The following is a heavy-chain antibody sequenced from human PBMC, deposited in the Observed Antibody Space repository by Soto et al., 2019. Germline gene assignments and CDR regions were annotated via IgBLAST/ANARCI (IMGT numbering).Heavy chain of an antibody. V-gene: IGHV4-34*01. CDR1: GGSFSGYY. CDR3: ARLDGPMVRGRRFSFDP. CDR2: INHSGST. J-gene: IGHJ5*02. D-gene: IGHD3-10*01. Sequence: SETLSLTCAVYGGSFSGYYWSWIRQPPGKGLEWIGEINHSGSTNYNPSLKSRVTISVDTSKNQFSLKLSSVTAADTAVYYCARLDGPMVRGRRFSFDPWGQGTLVTVSS.